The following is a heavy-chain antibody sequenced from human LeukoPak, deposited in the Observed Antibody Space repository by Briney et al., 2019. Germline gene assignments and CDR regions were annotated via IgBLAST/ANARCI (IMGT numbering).Heavy chain of an antibody. CDR1: GGSFSGYY. V-gene: IGHV4-34*01. J-gene: IGHJ4*02. D-gene: IGHD6-19*01. Sequence: SETLSLTCAVYGGSFSGYYWSWIRQPPGKGLEWIGEINHSGSTNYNPSLKSRVTISVDKSKNQFSLKLSPVTAADTAVYYCARDQGLYSSGWFDYWGQGTLVTVSS. CDR2: INHSGST. CDR3: ARDQGLYSSGWFDY.